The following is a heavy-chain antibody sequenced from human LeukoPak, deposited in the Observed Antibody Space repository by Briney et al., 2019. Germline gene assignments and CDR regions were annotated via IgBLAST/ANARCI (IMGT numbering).Heavy chain of an antibody. CDR1: GGSISSYY. V-gene: IGHV4-59*01. CDR3: ARGEDFERYYLAY. CDR2: IYYSGST. Sequence: KPSETLSLTCTVSGGSISSYYWSWIRQPPGKGLEWIGYIYYSGSTNYNPSLKSRVTISVDTSKNQFSLKLSSVTAADTAVYFCARGEDFERYYLAYWGQGTLVTVSS. J-gene: IGHJ4*02. D-gene: IGHD3-9*01.